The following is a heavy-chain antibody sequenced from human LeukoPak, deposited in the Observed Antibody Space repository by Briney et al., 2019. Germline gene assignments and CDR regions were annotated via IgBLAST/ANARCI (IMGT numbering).Heavy chain of an antibody. V-gene: IGHV3-7*01. CDR3: TELGITMIGGV. CDR1: GSTFDDYG. CDR2: IKQDGSEK. J-gene: IGHJ6*04. Sequence: GGPLSLSCAASGSTFDDYGMSWVRQPPGKGLGGVANIKQDGSEKYYVDSVKGRFTISRDNAKNSLYLQMNSLRAEDTAVYYCTELGITMIGGVWGKGTTVTISS. D-gene: IGHD3-10*02.